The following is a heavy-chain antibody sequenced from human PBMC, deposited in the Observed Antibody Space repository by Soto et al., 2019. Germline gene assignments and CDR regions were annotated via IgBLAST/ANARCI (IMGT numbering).Heavy chain of an antibody. CDR2: ILVDGRT. Sequence: GGSLRLSCAASGFICSSYDMSWVRQAPGKGLEWVSTILVDGRTFYVDSVKGRFTISRDNSKNTVYLQMNSLTAGDMALYYCAKATATGGGAFDICGQGTMVTVSS. CDR3: AKATATGGGAFDI. V-gene: IGHV3-23*01. D-gene: IGHD2-8*02. CDR1: GFICSSYD. J-gene: IGHJ3*02.